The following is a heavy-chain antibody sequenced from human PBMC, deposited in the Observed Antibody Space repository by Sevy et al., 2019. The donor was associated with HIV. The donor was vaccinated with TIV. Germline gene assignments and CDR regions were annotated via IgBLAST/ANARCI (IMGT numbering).Heavy chain of an antibody. CDR2: ISGSGGSK. J-gene: IGHJ6*02. D-gene: IGHD3-22*01. Sequence: GGSLRLSCAASGFTFSSYWMNWVRQAPGKGLEWVSGISGSGGSKYYGDSFKGRFTILRDNSKNTLSLQMNSLRADDTAVYYCAKGDRTFYGLDVWGQGTTVTVSS. CDR1: GFTFSSYW. CDR3: AKGDRTFYGLDV. V-gene: IGHV3-23*01.